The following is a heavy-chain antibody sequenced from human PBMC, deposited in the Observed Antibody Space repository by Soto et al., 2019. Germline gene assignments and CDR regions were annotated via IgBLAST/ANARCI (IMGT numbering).Heavy chain of an antibody. V-gene: IGHV1-18*04. J-gene: IGHJ6*02. Sequence: AAVKFSCKACGCTFTRYGISWVRQAPGQGLEWMVWISAYNGNTNYAQKLQGRVTMTTDTSTSTAYMELRSLRSDDTAVYYGASFRPYYDDRSPKRGYYYGMDVWGQGTTVNDYS. CDR3: ASFRPYYDDRSPKRGYYYGMDV. D-gene: IGHD3-3*01. CDR1: GCTFTRYG. CDR2: ISAYNGNT.